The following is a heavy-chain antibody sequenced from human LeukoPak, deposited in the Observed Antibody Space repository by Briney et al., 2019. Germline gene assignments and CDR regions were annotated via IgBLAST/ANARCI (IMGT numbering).Heavy chain of an antibody. CDR2: ISYDGSNK. Sequence: GRSLRLSCAASGFTFSSYAMHWVRQAPGKGLEWVAVISYDGSNKYYADSVKGRFTISRDNSKNTLYLRMNSLRAEDTAVYYCARGPPHYGMDVWGQGTTVTVSS. CDR1: GFTFSSYA. CDR3: ARGPPHYGMDV. J-gene: IGHJ6*02. V-gene: IGHV3-30-3*01.